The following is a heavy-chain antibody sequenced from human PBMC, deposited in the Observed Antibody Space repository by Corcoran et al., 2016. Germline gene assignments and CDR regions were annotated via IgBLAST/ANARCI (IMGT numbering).Heavy chain of an antibody. CDR3: ARVAAAGSMHDAFDI. V-gene: IGHV3-74*01. CDR2: INSDGSST. CDR1: GFTFSSYW. Sequence: EVQLVESGGGLVQPGGSLRLSCAASGFTFSSYWMHWVRQAPGKGLVWVSRINSDGSSTSYADSVKGRFTISRDNAKNTLYLQMNSLRAEDTAVYYCARVAAAGSMHDAFDIWGQGTMVTVSS. D-gene: IGHD6-13*01. J-gene: IGHJ3*02.